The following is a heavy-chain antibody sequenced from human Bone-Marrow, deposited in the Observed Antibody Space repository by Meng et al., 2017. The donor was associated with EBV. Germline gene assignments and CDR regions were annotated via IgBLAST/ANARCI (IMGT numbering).Heavy chain of an antibody. Sequence: QVQLGQSGAEVRKPGASLKVSCRASGYTFSGYHVSWVRQAPGQGLEWVGWIKFDSGGTDSAENFQAWVTMTRDTSISTAYMELSSLRSEDTAVYYCARVLCGSCYSIDYWGQGTLVTVSS. CDR1: GYTFSGYH. V-gene: IGHV1-2*04. CDR2: IKFDSGGT. J-gene: IGHJ4*02. CDR3: ARVLCGSCYSIDY. D-gene: IGHD2-15*01.